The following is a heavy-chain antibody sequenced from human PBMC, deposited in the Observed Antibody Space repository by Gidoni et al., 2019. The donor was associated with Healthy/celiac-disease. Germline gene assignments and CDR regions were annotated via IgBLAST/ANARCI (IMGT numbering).Heavy chain of an antibody. D-gene: IGHD3-10*01. CDR1: GGSISSSSYY. CDR3: ARFAGGEYLDY. CDR2: IYYSGST. Sequence: QLQLQESGPGLVKPSETLSLTCTVPGGSISSSSYYWGWIRQPPGKGLEWIGSIYYSGSTYYTPSLKSRVTISVDTSKNQFSLKLSSVTAADTAVYYCARFAGGEYLDYWGQGTLVTVSS. V-gene: IGHV4-39*01. J-gene: IGHJ4*02.